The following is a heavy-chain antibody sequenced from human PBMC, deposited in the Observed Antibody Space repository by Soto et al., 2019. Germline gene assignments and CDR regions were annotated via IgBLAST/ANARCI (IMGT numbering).Heavy chain of an antibody. D-gene: IGHD3-10*01. Sequence: QVQLVESGGGVVQPGRSLRLSCAASGFTFSSYGMHWVRQAPGKGLEWVAVISYDGSNKYYADSVKGRFTISRDNSKNPLYLQMNSLRAEDTAVYYCAKDSYYYGSGSYYNDLDYWGQGTLVTVSS. CDR3: AKDSYYYGSGSYYNDLDY. V-gene: IGHV3-30*18. CDR1: GFTFSSYG. CDR2: ISYDGSNK. J-gene: IGHJ4*02.